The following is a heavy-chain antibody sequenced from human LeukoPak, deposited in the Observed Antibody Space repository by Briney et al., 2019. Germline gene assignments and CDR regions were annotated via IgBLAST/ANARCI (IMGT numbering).Heavy chain of an antibody. J-gene: IGHJ4*02. CDR2: MNPNSGNT. V-gene: IGHV1-8*03. CDR3: ARGRRGNGDY. CDR1: GYTFTSYV. D-gene: IGHD4-23*01. Sequence: GASVKVSCKASGYTFTSYVINWVRQATGQGLEWMGWMNPNSGNTGYAQKFQGRVTITRNTSISTAYMELSSLRSEDTPVYCCARGRRGNGDYWGQGTLVTVSS.